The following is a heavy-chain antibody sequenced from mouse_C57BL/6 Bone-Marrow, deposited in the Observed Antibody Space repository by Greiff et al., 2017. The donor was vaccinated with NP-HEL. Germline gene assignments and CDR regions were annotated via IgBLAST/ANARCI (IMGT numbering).Heavy chain of an antibody. Sequence: VQLQQPGAELVKPGASVKLSCKASGYTFTSYWMHWVKQRPGRGLKWIGRIDPNSGGTKYNEKFKSKATLTVDKPSSTAYMQLSSLTSEDSAVYYCARAYGNYVHYAMDYWGQGTSVTVSS. D-gene: IGHD2-10*02. CDR2: IDPNSGGT. V-gene: IGHV1-72*01. CDR1: GYTFTSYW. CDR3: ARAYGNYVHYAMDY. J-gene: IGHJ4*01.